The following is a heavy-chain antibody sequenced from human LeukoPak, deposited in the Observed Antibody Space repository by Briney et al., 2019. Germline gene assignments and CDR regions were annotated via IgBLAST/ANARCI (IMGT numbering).Heavy chain of an antibody. Sequence: SETVSCMPSGYIFPAYYMHWVRHPPGPGLEWMGWITPNSGGTSYAQKFQRRVTVTRDTSVSTAYMELSSLRSDDTAVYYCARGGPIVGATSLFDPWGQGSLVTVSS. CDR2: ITPNSGGT. CDR3: ARGGPIVGATSLFDP. V-gene: IGHV1-2*02. D-gene: IGHD1-26*01. J-gene: IGHJ5*02. CDR1: GYIFPAYY.